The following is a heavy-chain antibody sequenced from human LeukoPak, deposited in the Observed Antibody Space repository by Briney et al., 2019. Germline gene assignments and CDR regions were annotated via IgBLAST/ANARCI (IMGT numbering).Heavy chain of an antibody. D-gene: IGHD3-22*01. CDR3: ARGRRDSSGYYELSYYYMDV. CDR2: INHSGST. V-gene: IGHV4-34*01. Sequence: PSETLSLTCAVSGGSFSGYYWSWIRQPPGKGLEWIGEINHSGSTNYNPSLKSRVTISVDTSKNQFSLKLSSVTAADTAVYYCARGRRDSSGYYELSYYYMDVWGKGTTVTVSS. CDR1: GGSFSGYY. J-gene: IGHJ6*03.